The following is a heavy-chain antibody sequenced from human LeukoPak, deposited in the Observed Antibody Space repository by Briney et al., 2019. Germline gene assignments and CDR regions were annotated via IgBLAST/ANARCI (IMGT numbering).Heavy chain of an antibody. Sequence: GGSLRLSCAASGFTFSSYSMNWVRQAPGKGLEWVSAISGSGGSTYYADSVKGRFTISRDNSKNTLYLQMNSLRAEDTAVYYCAKETSSMGSRLFDYWGQGTLVTVSS. CDR2: ISGSGGST. D-gene: IGHD2-8*01. CDR1: GFTFSSYS. J-gene: IGHJ4*02. V-gene: IGHV3-23*01. CDR3: AKETSSMGSRLFDY.